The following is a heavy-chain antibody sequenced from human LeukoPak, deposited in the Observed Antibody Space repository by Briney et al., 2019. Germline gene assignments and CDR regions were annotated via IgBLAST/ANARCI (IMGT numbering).Heavy chain of an antibody. CDR1: GFTFSTYA. D-gene: IGHD1-20*01. Sequence: GGSLRLSCAAPGFTFSTYAMTWVRQAPGRGLEWVSGISASGGSTFYADSVKGRFAISRDNSTNTLYLQMNSLRAEDTAVYYCAKDITGTSYFCGLDVWGQGTTVTVSS. CDR2: ISASGGST. J-gene: IGHJ6*02. V-gene: IGHV3-23*01. CDR3: AKDITGTSYFCGLDV.